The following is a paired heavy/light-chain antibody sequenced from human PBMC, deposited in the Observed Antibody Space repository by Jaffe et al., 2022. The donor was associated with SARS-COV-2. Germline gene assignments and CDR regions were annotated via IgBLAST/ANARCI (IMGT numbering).Heavy chain of an antibody. CDR3: ARDGTFDY. CDR2: ISRTGDYM. J-gene: IGHJ4*02. D-gene: IGHD1-26*01. Sequence: EVQLVESGGGLVKPGGSLRVSCAASGFTFGSYIMNWVRQAPGKGLEWVSSISRTGDYMYYADSVKGRFTISRDNAKNSLSLQMNSLRAEDTGVYYCARDGTFDYWGQGTLVTVSS. V-gene: IGHV3-21*02. CDR1: GFTFGSYI.
Light chain of an antibody. CDR3: LQNHDYPLT. J-gene: IGKJ1*01. CDR2: AAS. CDR1: QDISDD. Sequence: AIQMTQSPSSLSASVGDRVTLTCRASQDISDDLAWYQQKPGKAPKFLIFAASSLQSGVPARFSGSGSGTDFTLTISSLQPEDFATYYCLQNHDYPLTFGQGTKVEIK. V-gene: IGKV1-6*01.